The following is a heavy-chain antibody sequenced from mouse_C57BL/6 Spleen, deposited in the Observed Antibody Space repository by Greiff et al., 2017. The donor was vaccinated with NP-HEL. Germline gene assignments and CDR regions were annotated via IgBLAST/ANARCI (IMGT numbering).Heavy chain of an antibody. Sequence: QVQLQQSGTVLARPGASVKLSCKASGYTFTSYWMHWVKQRPGQGLEWIGMIHPNSGSTNYNEKFKSKATLTVDKSSSTAYMQLSSLTSEDSAVYYCAREGYGNYGRDYWGQGTTLTVSS. J-gene: IGHJ2*01. V-gene: IGHV1-64*01. CDR3: AREGYGNYGRDY. D-gene: IGHD2-10*02. CDR1: GYTFTSYW. CDR2: IHPNSGST.